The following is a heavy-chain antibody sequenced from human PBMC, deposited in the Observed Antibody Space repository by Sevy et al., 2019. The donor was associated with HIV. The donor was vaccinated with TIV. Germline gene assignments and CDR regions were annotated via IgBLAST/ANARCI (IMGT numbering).Heavy chain of an antibody. J-gene: IGHJ6*02. CDR2: ISYDGRKK. D-gene: IGHD6-13*01. CDR1: GFTFSSYA. Sequence: GGSLRLSCAASGFTFSSYAMHWVRQAPGKGLEWVAVISYDGRKKYYADSVKGRFTISRDNSKKTLYLQMNSLRAEDTAVYYCARDLHSSSWYRAYYYYYYGMDVWGQGTTVTVSS. V-gene: IGHV3-30*04. CDR3: ARDLHSSSWYRAYYYYYYGMDV.